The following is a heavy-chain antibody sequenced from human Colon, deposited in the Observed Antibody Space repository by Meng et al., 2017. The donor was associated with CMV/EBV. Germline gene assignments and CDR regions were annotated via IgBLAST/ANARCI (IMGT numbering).Heavy chain of an antibody. Sequence: GSLRLSCSVYNGSFSGYYWNWIRQFPGKGLEWIGEINHSGSTNYNPSLQSRVTISLDKSKTQFSLRLSSVTAADTAVYYCARDTLRFLEYQFHYYGKDVWGLGTTVTVSS. J-gene: IGHJ6*02. CDR3: ARDTLRFLEYQFHYYGKDV. CDR2: INHSGST. CDR1: NGSFSGYY. D-gene: IGHD3-3*01. V-gene: IGHV4-34*01.